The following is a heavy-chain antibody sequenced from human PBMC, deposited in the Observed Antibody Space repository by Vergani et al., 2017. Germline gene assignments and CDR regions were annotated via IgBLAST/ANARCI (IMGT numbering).Heavy chain of an antibody. J-gene: IGHJ4*02. CDR1: VFTLSSYG. CDR3: ALEWNYYPDY. Sequence: QVHLVESGGGVVQPGRSLRLSCAVSVFTLSSYGMHWVRQAPGKGLEWVAVISFDGRNKYYADSVKGRFTVSRDSSKNTVYLQMNSLRLEDTAVYYCALEWNYYPDYWGQGTLVAVSS. V-gene: IGHV3-30*03. CDR2: ISFDGRNK. D-gene: IGHD1-7*01.